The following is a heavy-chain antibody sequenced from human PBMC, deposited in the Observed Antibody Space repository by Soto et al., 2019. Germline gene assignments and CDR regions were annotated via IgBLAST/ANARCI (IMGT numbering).Heavy chain of an antibody. CDR2: ISSSSSYT. V-gene: IGHV3-11*06. Sequence: GGSLRLSCAASGFTFSDYYMSWIRQAPGKGLEWVSYISSSSSYTNYADSVKGRLTISRDNAKNSLYLQMNSLRAEDTAVYYCARVTMVRGVRKTGSGMDVWGQGTTVTVSS. D-gene: IGHD3-10*01. J-gene: IGHJ6*02. CDR1: GFTFSDYY. CDR3: ARVTMVRGVRKTGSGMDV.